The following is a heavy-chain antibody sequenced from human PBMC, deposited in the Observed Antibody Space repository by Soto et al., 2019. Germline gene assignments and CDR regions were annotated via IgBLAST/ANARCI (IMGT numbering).Heavy chain of an antibody. CDR3: ARDRTDSGYYTNWLVP. J-gene: IGHJ5*02. Sequence: QVHLMQSGAEVKKPGSSVKGSCKASGGTFGSDAITWVRQAPGQGLEWVGRIIPIFGTTNYAQNLQGRVTISADKSTLTSYMELHSLTSDDTALYYCARDRTDSGYYTNWLVPWGLGTQVTVSS. CDR2: IIPIFGTT. CDR1: GGTFGSDA. V-gene: IGHV1-69*06. D-gene: IGHD3-22*01.